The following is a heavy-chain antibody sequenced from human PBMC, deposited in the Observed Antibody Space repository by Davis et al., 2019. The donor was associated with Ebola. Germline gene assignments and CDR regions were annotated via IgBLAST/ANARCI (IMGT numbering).Heavy chain of an antibody. D-gene: IGHD3-22*01. CDR1: GVTFRSNW. V-gene: IGHV3-74*01. J-gene: IGHJ4*02. CDR2: INSDGSFT. Sequence: PGGSLRLSCAASGVTFRSNWMQWVRQTPGKGLVWVSRINSDGSFTSYADSVKGRFTISRDNAKNTLFLQMTSLRADDTAVYYCAGPHSSGSPGFDYWGQGTLVTVSS. CDR3: AGPHSSGSPGFDY.